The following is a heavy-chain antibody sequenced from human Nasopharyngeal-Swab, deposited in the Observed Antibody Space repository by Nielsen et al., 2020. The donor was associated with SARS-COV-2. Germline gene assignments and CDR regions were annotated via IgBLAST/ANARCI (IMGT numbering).Heavy chain of an antibody. J-gene: IGHJ4*02. D-gene: IGHD6-6*01. V-gene: IGHV1-18*01. CDR2: ISTNNGAT. Sequence: ASVKVSCKASGYTFTSYGINWVRQAPGQGLEWMGWISTNNGATNYAQKLQGRVTMTTDTSTSTAYMDLRSLRSDDTAVYYCARDKSAALTPRSQYCFDYWGQGTLVTVSS. CDR1: GYTFTSYG. CDR3: ARDKSAALTPRSQYCFDY.